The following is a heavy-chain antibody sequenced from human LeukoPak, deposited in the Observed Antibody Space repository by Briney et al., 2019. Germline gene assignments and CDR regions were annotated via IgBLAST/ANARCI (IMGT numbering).Heavy chain of an antibody. D-gene: IGHD6-19*01. V-gene: IGHV1-18*04. CDR2: ISGYTGHT. CDR3: ARGPGIAVAGVFDY. J-gene: IGHJ4*02. CDR1: GYTFTSYG. Sequence: ASVKVSCKASGYTFTSYGINWVRQAPGQGLEWLGWISGYTGHTNYVQKIQGRVTMTTDTSTNTAYMELRSLRSGDTAVYYCARGPGIAVAGVFDYWGQGSLVTVSS.